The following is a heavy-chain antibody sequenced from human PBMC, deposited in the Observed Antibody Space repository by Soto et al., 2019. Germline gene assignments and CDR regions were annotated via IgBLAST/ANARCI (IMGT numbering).Heavy chain of an antibody. J-gene: IGHJ4*02. V-gene: IGHV3-30*18. CDR3: AKDQKYYYDSSGYYPPGY. CDR1: GFTFSSYG. Sequence: GGSLRLSCASSGFTFSSYGMHWVRQAPGKGLKWVAVISYDGSNKYYADSVKGRFTISRDNSKNTLYLQMNSLRAEDTAVYYCAKDQKYYYDSSGYYPPGYWGQGTLVTVSS. D-gene: IGHD3-22*01. CDR2: ISYDGSNK.